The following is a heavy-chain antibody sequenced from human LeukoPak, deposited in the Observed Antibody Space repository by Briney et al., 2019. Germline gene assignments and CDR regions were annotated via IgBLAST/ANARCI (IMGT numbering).Heavy chain of an antibody. V-gene: IGHV3-66*01. CDR2: IHSGGST. Sequence: SGQSLRLSCAASGFTVTTNYMNCVRQAPGKGLESDSVIHSGGSTYYADSVKGRFTISRDKCKNTVSLQMNSLRVDDTGVYYCAGTPLVAGPIGEYYYAMDVWGPGTTVAVSS. CDR3: AGTPLVAGPIGEYYYAMDV. CDR1: GFTVTTNY. D-gene: IGHD6-19*01. J-gene: IGHJ6*02.